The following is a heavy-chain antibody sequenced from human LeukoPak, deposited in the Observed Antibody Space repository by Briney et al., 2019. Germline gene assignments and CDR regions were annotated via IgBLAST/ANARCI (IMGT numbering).Heavy chain of an antibody. CDR1: GYTFIDYD. D-gene: IGHD6-25*01. V-gene: IGHV1-8*01. Sequence: ASVKVSCKGSGYTFIDYDINWVRQATGQGLEWMGWMNPNSGNTGYAQNFQGRVTMTRDTSISTAYMELSSLRSEDTAVYYCARDRDGAAADYFDYWGQGTLVTVSS. J-gene: IGHJ4*02. CDR2: MNPNSGNT. CDR3: ARDRDGAAADYFDY.